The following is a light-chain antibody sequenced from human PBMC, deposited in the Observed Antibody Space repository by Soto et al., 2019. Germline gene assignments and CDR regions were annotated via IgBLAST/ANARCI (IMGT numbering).Light chain of an antibody. CDR1: SSNIGPGYD. J-gene: IGLJ1*01. V-gene: IGLV1-40*01. CDR2: SNT. CDR3: QSYDSSLSGSV. Sequence: QSVLTQPPSVSVAPGQRVTISCTGSSSNIGPGYDVHWYQHLPGTAPKLLIYSNTNRPSGVPDRFSGSRSGTSASLAITGLQAEDEADYYCQSYDSSLSGSVFGTGTKVTV.